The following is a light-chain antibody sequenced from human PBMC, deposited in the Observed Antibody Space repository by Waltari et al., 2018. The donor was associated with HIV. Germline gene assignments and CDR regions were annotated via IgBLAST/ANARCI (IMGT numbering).Light chain of an antibody. V-gene: IGLV2-11*01. J-gene: IGLJ3*02. Sequence: QSALTQSRSVSGSPGQSVTISCTGTSSDVGGYKYVSWYQQHPGKVPKLMIYEVNKRPSGVPDRFSGSKSANTASLTISGLQAEDEADYYCCSYAGSYTWVFGGGTKLTVL. CDR3: CSYAGSYTWV. CDR2: EVN. CDR1: SSDVGGYKY.